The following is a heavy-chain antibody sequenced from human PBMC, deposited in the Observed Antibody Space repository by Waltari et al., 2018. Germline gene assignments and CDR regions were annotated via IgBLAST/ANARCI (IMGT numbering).Heavy chain of an antibody. CDR3: ARDWNGFDP. J-gene: IGHJ5*02. V-gene: IGHV4-34*01. Sequence: QVQLQQWGAGLLKPSETLSLTCAVYGGSFSGYYWSWIRQPPGKGLEWIGQINHGGSTNYNPSLKSRVTISGDTSNNHFSLRLSSVTAADTAVYYCARDWNGFDPWGQGTLVTVSS. D-gene: IGHD2-21*02. CDR1: GGSFSGYY. CDR2: INHGGST.